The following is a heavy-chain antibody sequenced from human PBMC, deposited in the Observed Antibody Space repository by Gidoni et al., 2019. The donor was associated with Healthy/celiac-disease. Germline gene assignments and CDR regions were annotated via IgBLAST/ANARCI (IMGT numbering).Heavy chain of an antibody. CDR2: ISWNSGSI. D-gene: IGHD3-22*01. Sequence: LRLSCAASGFTFDDYAMHWVRQAPGKGLAWVSGISWNSGSIGYADSVKGRFTISRDNAKNSLYLQMNSLRAEDTALYYCAKDSDPSDYYDSSGTRLGGMDVWGQGTTVTVSS. V-gene: IGHV3-9*01. J-gene: IGHJ6*02. CDR1: GFTFDDYA. CDR3: AKDSDPSDYYDSSGTRLGGMDV.